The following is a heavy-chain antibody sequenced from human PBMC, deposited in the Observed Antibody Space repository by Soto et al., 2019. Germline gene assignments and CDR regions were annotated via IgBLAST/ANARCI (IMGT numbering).Heavy chain of an antibody. CDR1: GGTFSSYT. J-gene: IGHJ3*02. V-gene: IGHV1-69*13. Sequence: SVKVSCKASGGTFSSYTISWVRQAPGQGLEWMGGIIPIFGTANYAQKFQGRVTITADESTSTAYMELSSLRSEDTAVYYCARGWYSSGWYSSFDIWGQGQWSPSPQ. D-gene: IGHD6-19*01. CDR2: IIPIFGTA. CDR3: ARGWYSSGWYSSFDI.